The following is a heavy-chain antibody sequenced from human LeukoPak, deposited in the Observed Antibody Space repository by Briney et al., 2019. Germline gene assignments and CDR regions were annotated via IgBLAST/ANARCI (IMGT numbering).Heavy chain of an antibody. Sequence: SETLSLTCTVSGGSIGSHYWSWVRQPAGKGLEWIGRIYSSGSSNYNPSLKSRVTMSVDTSRKQLSLQVRSVTAADTAVYYCARGGRSYDSHGKFDPWGQGTLVTVSS. CDR1: GGSIGSHY. CDR3: ARGGRSYDSHGKFDP. D-gene: IGHD5-18*01. J-gene: IGHJ5*02. CDR2: IYSSGSS. V-gene: IGHV4-4*07.